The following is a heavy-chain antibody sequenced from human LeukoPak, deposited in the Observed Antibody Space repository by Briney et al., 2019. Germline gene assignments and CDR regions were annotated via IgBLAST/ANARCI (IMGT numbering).Heavy chain of an antibody. J-gene: IGHJ3*02. CDR2: INPSGGST. CDR1: GYTFTNYY. D-gene: IGHD2-15*01. Sequence: ASVKVSCKASGYTFTNYYMHWVRQAPGQGLEWMGIINPSGGSTTYAQKFQGRVTMTRDTSTSTVYMDLSSLRSEDTAVYYCARGGGSGYNAFDIWGQGTMVTVSS. CDR3: ARGGGSGYNAFDI. V-gene: IGHV1-46*03.